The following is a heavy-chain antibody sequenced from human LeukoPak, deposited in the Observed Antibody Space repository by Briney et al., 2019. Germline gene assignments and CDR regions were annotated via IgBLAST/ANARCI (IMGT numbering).Heavy chain of an antibody. J-gene: IGHJ3*02. CDR2: INHSGST. CDR1: GFTFSNAW. Sequence: GSLRLSCAASGFTFSNAWMSWVRQPPGKGLEWIGEINHSGSTNYNPSLKSRVTISVDTSKNQFSLKLSSVTAADTAVYYCASPNYYDSSGYYNDAFDIWGQGTMVTVSS. D-gene: IGHD3-22*01. V-gene: IGHV4-34*01. CDR3: ASPNYYDSSGYYNDAFDI.